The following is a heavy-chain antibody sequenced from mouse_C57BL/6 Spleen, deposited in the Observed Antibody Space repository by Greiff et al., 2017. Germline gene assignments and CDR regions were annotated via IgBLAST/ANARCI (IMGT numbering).Heavy chain of an antibody. CDR1: GFNIKDDY. D-gene: IGHD1-1*02. CDR2: IDPENGDT. V-gene: IGHV14-4*01. CDR3: TTSDYANYFDY. J-gene: IGHJ2*01. Sequence: VQLQQSGAELVRPGASVKLSCTASGFNIKDDYMHWVKQRPEQGLEWIGWIDPENGDTEYASKFQGKATITADTSSTTAYLLLSSLTSEDTAVYYCTTSDYANYFDYWGQGTTLTVSS.